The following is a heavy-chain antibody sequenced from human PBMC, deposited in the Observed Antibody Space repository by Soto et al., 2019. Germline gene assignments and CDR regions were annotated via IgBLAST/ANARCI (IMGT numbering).Heavy chain of an antibody. J-gene: IGHJ4*02. CDR2: ISYDGSNK. CDR3: ARSGYSYGPFDY. Sequence: AGGSLRLSCAASGFTFSSYAMHWVRQAPGKGLEWVAVISYDGSNKYYADSVKGRFTISRDNSKNTLYLQMNSLRAEDTAVYYCARSGYSYGPFDYWGQGTLVTVSS. D-gene: IGHD5-18*01. V-gene: IGHV3-30-3*01. CDR1: GFTFSSYA.